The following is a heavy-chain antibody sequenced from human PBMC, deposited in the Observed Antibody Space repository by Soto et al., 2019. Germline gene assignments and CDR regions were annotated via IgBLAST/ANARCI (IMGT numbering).Heavy chain of an antibody. D-gene: IGHD3-3*01. CDR3: ARLHRDFWSGYRINWFDP. CDR1: GGSISSYY. Sequence: SETLSLTCTVSGGSISSYYWSWIRQPPGKGLEWIGYIYYSGSTNYNPSLKSRVTISVGTSKNQFSLKLSSVTAADTAVYYCARLHRDFWSGYRINWFDPWGQGTLVTVSS. V-gene: IGHV4-59*08. CDR2: IYYSGST. J-gene: IGHJ5*02.